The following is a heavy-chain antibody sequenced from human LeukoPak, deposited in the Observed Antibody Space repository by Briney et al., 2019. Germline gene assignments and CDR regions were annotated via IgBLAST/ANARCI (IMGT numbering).Heavy chain of an antibody. V-gene: IGHV3-30*10. J-gene: IGHJ3*02. CDR2: ISDDGSKT. CDR1: RFTFSSYH. D-gene: IGHD1-7*01. CDR3: ARDKGTIWNSQNDPFDI. Sequence: PGGSLRLSCAASRFTFSSYHMHWGRQAPGKGRECLAVISDDGSKTYHTDSVSGRFTISRYNSENTLFLQMNSRRGEDTAVYYCARDKGTIWNSQNDPFDIWGQGTMVTVSS.